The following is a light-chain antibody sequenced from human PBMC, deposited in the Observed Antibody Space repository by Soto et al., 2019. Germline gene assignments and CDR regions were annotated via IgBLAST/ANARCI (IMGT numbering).Light chain of an antibody. Sequence: EIVMTQSPATLSVSPGERATLSCRASQSVSSNLAWYQRKPGQAPRLLIYGASTRATGIPARFSGSGSGTEFTLTISSLQSEDFAVYYCQQYNNWPLSITFGQGTRLEIK. CDR1: QSVSSN. CDR3: QQYNNWPLSIT. J-gene: IGKJ5*01. V-gene: IGKV3-15*01. CDR2: GAS.